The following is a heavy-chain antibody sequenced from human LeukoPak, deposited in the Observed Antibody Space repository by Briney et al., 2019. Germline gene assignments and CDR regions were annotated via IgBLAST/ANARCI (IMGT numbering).Heavy chain of an antibody. CDR1: GGSISSGDYY. Sequence: SETLSLTCTVSGGSISSGDYYWSWIRQPPGKGLEWIGYIYYSGSTYYNPSLKSRVTISVDTSKNQFSLKLSSVTAADTAVYYCASWDSSGYYYDYWGQGTLVTVSS. J-gene: IGHJ4*02. CDR2: IYYSGST. V-gene: IGHV4-30-4*01. D-gene: IGHD3-22*01. CDR3: ASWDSSGYYYDY.